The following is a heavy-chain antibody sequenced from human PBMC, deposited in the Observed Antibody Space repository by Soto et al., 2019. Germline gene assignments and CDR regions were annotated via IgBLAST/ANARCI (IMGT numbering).Heavy chain of an antibody. D-gene: IGHD4-17*01. V-gene: IGHV3-30*14. J-gene: IGHJ4*02. Sequence: QVQLVESGGGVVQPGRSLRLSCAASGFTFSSYAMHWVRQAPGKGLEWVAVISYDGNSKYYADSVKGRFIISRDNSENTLYHQKRRLRAEDTAVYYCARDFGMGRGSGDYDSFDYWGQGTLVTVSS. CDR3: ARDFGMGRGSGDYDSFDY. CDR1: GFTFSSYA. CDR2: ISYDGNSK.